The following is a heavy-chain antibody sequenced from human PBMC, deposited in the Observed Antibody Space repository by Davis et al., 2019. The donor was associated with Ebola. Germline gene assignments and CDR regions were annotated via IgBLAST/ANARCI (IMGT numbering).Heavy chain of an antibody. CDR2: ISDGSRDT. J-gene: IGHJ4*02. CDR1: GLPTSTYG. D-gene: IGHD3-9*01. Sequence: GESLKISCAVSGLPTSTYGLTCVRQAPGKGLEWVSTISDGSRDTHYADSVKGRFTISRDDSTSTVFLQMNALRAEDTALYYCTTRLVNHFDYWGQGTLVTVSS. CDR3: TTRLVNHFDY. V-gene: IGHV3-23*01.